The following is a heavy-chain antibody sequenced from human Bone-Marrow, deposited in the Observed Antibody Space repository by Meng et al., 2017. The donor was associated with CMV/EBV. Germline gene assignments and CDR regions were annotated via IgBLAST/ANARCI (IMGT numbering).Heavy chain of an antibody. V-gene: IGHV3-30*02. Sequence: GESLKISCAASGFKFGDYVMGWVRQAPGKGLEWVAFIRYDGSNKYHADSVKGRFTISRDNSKNTLYLQMNSLRAEDTAVYYCAREYSSGNTDLWGRGTLVTVSS. CDR1: GFKFGDYV. CDR2: IRYDGSNK. CDR3: AREYSSGNTDL. D-gene: IGHD6-19*01. J-gene: IGHJ2*01.